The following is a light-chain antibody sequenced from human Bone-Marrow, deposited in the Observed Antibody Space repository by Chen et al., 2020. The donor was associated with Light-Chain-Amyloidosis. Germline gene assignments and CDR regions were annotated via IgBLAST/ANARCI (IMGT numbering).Light chain of an antibody. J-gene: IGLJ2*01. CDR2: RDT. Sequence: SYELTQPPSVSVSPGQTARITCSGDDLPTKYAYWYQQKPGQAPVLVIHRDTERPSGISERFSGSRSGTTATLTISGVQAEDEDDYHCQSADSRGTYEVIFGGGTKLTVL. V-gene: IGLV3-25*03. CDR3: QSADSRGTYEVI. CDR1: DLPTKY.